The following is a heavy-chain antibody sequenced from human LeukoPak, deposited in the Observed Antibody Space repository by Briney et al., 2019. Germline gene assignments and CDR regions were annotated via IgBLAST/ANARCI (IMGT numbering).Heavy chain of an antibody. V-gene: IGHV1-24*01. Sequence: ASVKVSCKVSGYTLTELSIHWVRQAPGKGLEWMGGFDPEDGVTIYAQKFQGRVTMTEDTSTDTAYMELSSLRSEDTAVYYCATDRMWYSSSWYYFDYWGQGTLVTVSS. CDR3: ATDRMWYSSSWYYFDY. D-gene: IGHD6-13*01. CDR2: FDPEDGVT. J-gene: IGHJ4*02. CDR1: GYTLTELS.